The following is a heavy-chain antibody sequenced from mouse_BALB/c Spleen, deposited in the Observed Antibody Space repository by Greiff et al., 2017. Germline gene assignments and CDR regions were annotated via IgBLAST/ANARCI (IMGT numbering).Heavy chain of an antibody. V-gene: IGHV5-4*02. CDR3: AREGQGYAMDY. CDR2: ISDGGSYT. J-gene: IGHJ4*01. Sequence: EVHLVESGGGLVKPGGSLKLSCAASGFTFSDYYMYWVRQTPEKRLEWVATISDGGSYTYYPDSVKGRFTISRDNAKNNLYLQMSSLKSEDTAMYYCAREGQGYAMDYWGQGTSVTVSS. CDR1: GFTFSDYY.